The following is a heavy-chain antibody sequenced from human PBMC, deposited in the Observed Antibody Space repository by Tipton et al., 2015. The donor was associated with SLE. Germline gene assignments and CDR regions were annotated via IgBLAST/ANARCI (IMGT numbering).Heavy chain of an antibody. Sequence: TLSLTCTVSGGSISGGNSYWSWIRQPAGKRLEWIGRIYGSGSTIYNPSPQSRVTSSVDTSKSHFSLKLSSVTAADTAVYYSASRRREWDHGKAFDIWGQGTMVTVSS. D-gene: IGHD1-26*01. V-gene: IGHV4-61*02. CDR1: GGSISGGNSY. CDR3: ASRRREWDHGKAFDI. CDR2: IYGSGST. J-gene: IGHJ3*02.